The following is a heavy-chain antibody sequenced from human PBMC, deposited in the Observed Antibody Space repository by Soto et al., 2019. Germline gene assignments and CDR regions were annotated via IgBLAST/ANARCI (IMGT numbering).Heavy chain of an antibody. Sequence: ASGKVSCKASGYTFTDYYVHCVRQAPGQVLEWMGWINPNSGGTKSAQKFQGRVTMTRDTSISTAYMELSRLRSDDTAVYYCARRKGDYYDSSGYHYYFDYWGQGTLVTVSS. D-gene: IGHD3-22*01. CDR1: GYTFTDYY. CDR2: INPNSGGT. J-gene: IGHJ4*02. V-gene: IGHV1-2*02. CDR3: ARRKGDYYDSSGYHYYFDY.